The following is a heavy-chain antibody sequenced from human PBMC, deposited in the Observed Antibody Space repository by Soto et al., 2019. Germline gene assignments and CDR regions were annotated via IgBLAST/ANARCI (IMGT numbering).Heavy chain of an antibody. D-gene: IGHD2-21*01. Sequence: GGSLRLSCAASGFTFSSYSMNWVRQAPGKGLEWVSSISSSSSYIYYADSVKGRFTISRDNAKNSLYLQMNSLRAEDTAVYYCARSLPGLLPLAYWGQGTLVTV. V-gene: IGHV3-21*01. CDR3: ARSLPGLLPLAY. J-gene: IGHJ4*02. CDR2: ISSSSSYI. CDR1: GFTFSSYS.